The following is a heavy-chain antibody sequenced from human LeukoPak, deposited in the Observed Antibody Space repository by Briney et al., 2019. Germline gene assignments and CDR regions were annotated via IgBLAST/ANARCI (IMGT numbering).Heavy chain of an antibody. CDR3: ARVSESGNSDY. Sequence: PGGSLRFSCAASGFNFTSHGIHWVRQVPGKGLDWVAVIWYDGKNKHYADSVKGRFTISRDTSKNTVYLQMSSLRAEDTAVYYCARVSESGNSDYWGQGTLVTVSS. D-gene: IGHD4-23*01. CDR2: IWYDGKNK. CDR1: GFNFTSHG. J-gene: IGHJ4*02. V-gene: IGHV3-33*01.